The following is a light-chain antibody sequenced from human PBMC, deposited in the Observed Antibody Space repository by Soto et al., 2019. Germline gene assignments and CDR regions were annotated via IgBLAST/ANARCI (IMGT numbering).Light chain of an antibody. CDR1: RSNIGDNY. V-gene: IGLV1-51*01. CDR2: DNE. CDR3: GTWDTSLSAYV. Sequence: QSVLTQPPSVSAASGQKVTISCSVSRSNIGDNYVSWYQLLPGAAPKLLISDNERRPSGIPDRFSGSKSGTTATLAIAGLQTADEAEYYCGTWDTSLSAYVFAAGTKVTVL. J-gene: IGLJ1*01.